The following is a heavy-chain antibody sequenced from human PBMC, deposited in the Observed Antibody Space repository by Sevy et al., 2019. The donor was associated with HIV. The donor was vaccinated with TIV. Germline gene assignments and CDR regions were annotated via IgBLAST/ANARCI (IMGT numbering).Heavy chain of an antibody. CDR2: MSYVGNSE. CDR3: VRDDSSRGPGALDI. D-gene: IGHD6-19*01. J-gene: IGHJ3*02. CDR1: VFTFSEEA. V-gene: IGHV3-30*04. Sequence: GGSLRLSCAASVFTFSEEALHWVRQAPGKGLEWVAVMSYVGNSENYADAAKGRFIISRENSKNSLYLQMSSLKAEDTALYHCVRDDSSRGPGALDIWGQGIMVTVSS.